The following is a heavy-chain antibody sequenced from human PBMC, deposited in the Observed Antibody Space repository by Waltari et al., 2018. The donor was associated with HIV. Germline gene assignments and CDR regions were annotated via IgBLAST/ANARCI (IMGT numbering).Heavy chain of an antibody. CDR2: INHSGSS. Sequence: QVRLQQWGAGLLKPSETLSLSCAVYGGSFSGYYWSWIRQSPGKGLECIGEINHSGSSNYNPSLKSRVIISVDRYKNQFSLKLTSVTAADTAVYYCARGSWGSGMDVWGLGTTVIVSS. CDR3: ARGSWGSGMDV. J-gene: IGHJ6*02. D-gene: IGHD7-27*01. CDR1: GGSFSGYY. V-gene: IGHV4-34*01.